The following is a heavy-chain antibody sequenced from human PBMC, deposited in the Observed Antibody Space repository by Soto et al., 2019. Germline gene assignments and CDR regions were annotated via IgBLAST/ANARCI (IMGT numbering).Heavy chain of an antibody. CDR2: IYNSVST. J-gene: IGHJ5*02. CDR3: ARHGSGSYYNNWFDP. D-gene: IGHD3-10*01. V-gene: IGHV4-59*08. CDR1: GGSVSPYY. Sequence: PSETLSLTCTVSGGSVSPYYWSWIRQPPGKGLEWIACIYNSVSTSYNPSLKSRVTISVDTPKNQFSLKLSSVPAADTAVYYCARHGSGSYYNNWFDPWGQGTLVTVSS.